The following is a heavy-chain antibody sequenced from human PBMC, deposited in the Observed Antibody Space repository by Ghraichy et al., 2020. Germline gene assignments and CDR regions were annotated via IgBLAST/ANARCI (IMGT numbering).Heavy chain of an antibody. V-gene: IGHV3-23*01. J-gene: IGHJ3*01. Sequence: GALRLSCAASGFTFRNYVMTWVRQAPGKGLEWVSAIFGGGGATYYADSVKGRFTISRDNSKNTLYLQMTSLRADDTAIYYCGKDPNGDYLGAFDFWGQGTMVTVSS. CDR2: IFGGGGAT. CDR3: GKDPNGDYLGAFDF. CDR1: GFTFRNYV. D-gene: IGHD4-17*01.